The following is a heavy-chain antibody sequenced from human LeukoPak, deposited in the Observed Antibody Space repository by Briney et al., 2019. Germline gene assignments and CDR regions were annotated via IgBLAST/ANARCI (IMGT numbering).Heavy chain of an antibody. V-gene: IGHV3-23*01. CDR2: ISGSGGST. D-gene: IGHD3-22*01. J-gene: IGHJ4*02. CDR3: AYLDSSGYYYGRLRY. CDR1: GFTFSSYG. Sequence: GGSLRLSCAASGFTFSSYGMHWVRQAPGKGLEWVSAISGSGGSTYYADSAKGRFTISRDNFKNTLYLQMNSLRAEDTAVYFCAYLDSSGYYYGRLRYWGQGTPVTASS.